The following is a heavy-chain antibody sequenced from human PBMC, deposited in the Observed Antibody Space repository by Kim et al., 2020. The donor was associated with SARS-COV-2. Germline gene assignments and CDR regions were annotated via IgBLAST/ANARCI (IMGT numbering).Heavy chain of an antibody. CDR3: ARHGSPWEVGAV. Sequence: SETLSLTCTVSGGSISSYYWSWIRQPPGKGLEWIGYIYYSGSTNYNPSLKSRVTISVDTSKNQFSLKLSSVTAADTAVYYCARHGSPWEVGAVWGQGTTVTVSS. CDR1: GGSISSYY. J-gene: IGHJ6*02. CDR2: IYYSGST. V-gene: IGHV4-59*08. D-gene: IGHD1-26*01.